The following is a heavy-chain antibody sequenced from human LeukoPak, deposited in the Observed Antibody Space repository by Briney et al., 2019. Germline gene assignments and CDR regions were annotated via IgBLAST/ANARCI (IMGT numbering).Heavy chain of an antibody. J-gene: IGHJ4*02. Sequence: GGSLRLSCEVSGFSFSNFAMSWVRQAAGKGLEWVSAISGSGGSTYYAGSVQGRFTISRGNSKNTLYLQMNSLRAEDTAVYYCARDRFSMIVHWGQGTLVTVSS. CDR2: ISGSGGST. V-gene: IGHV3-23*01. D-gene: IGHD3-22*01. CDR3: ARDRFSMIVH. CDR1: GFSFSNFA.